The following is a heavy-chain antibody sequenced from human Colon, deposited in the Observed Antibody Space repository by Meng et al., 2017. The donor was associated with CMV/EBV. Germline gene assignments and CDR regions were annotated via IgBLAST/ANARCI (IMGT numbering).Heavy chain of an antibody. V-gene: IGHV3-23*01. CDR1: GFTFSSYA. J-gene: IGHJ4*02. CDR2: ISGSGGST. Sequence: GESLKISCAASGFTFSSYAMSWVRQAPGKGLEWVSAISGSGGSTYYADSVKGRFTISRDNSKNTLFLQMNSLRVKDTAVYYCAKVGDYPGGYFDYWGQGTLVTVSS. D-gene: IGHD4-17*01. CDR3: AKVGDYPGGYFDY.